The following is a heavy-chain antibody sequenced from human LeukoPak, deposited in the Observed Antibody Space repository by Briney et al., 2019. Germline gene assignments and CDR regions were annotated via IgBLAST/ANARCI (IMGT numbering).Heavy chain of an antibody. J-gene: IGHJ6*04. V-gene: IGHV3-48*03. D-gene: IGHD3-10*02. CDR1: GFTFSSYE. CDR2: ISSSGSTI. Sequence: GGSLRLSCVASGFTFSSYEMNWVRQAPGKGLEWVSYISSSGSTIYYADSVKDRFTISRDNAKNSLYLQMNSLRAEDTAVYYCAELGITMIGGVWGKGTTVTISS. CDR3: AELGITMIGGV.